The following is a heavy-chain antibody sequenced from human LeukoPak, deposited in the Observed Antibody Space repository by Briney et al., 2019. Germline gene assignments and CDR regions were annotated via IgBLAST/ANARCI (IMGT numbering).Heavy chain of an antibody. CDR3: AKDTEGYYGSGSGYGMDV. D-gene: IGHD3-10*01. CDR1: GFTFDDYA. J-gene: IGHJ6*02. V-gene: IGHV3-9*01. Sequence: GGSLRLSCVASGFTFDDYAMHWVRQAPGKGLQWVSGISWNSGNMGYADSVEGRFTISRDSAKNSLYLQMNSLRAEDTALYYCAKDTEGYYGSGSGYGMDVWGQGTTVTVSS. CDR2: ISWNSGNM.